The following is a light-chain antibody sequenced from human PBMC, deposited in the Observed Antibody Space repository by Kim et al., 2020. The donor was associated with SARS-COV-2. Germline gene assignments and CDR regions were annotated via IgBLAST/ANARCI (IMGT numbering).Light chain of an antibody. Sequence: YELTQPSSVSVSPGQKARITCSGDVLAKKYARWFQQKPGQAPEVVIYKDSERPSGIHERFSGSSSGTTVTLTISGVQGEDEADYCCYSAADNIGV. CDR2: KDS. CDR3: YSAADNIGV. V-gene: IGLV3-27*01. CDR1: VLAKKY. J-gene: IGLJ3*02.